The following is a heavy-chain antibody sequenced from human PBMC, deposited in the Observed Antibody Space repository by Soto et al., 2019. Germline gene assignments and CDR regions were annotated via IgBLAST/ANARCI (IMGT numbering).Heavy chain of an antibody. Sequence: QVQLVQSGAEVKKPGASVKVSCKASGYTFTSYAMHWVRQAPGQRLEWMGWINAGNGNTKYSQKFQGRVTNTRDTSASTAYMELSSLRSEDTAVYYCARWIDYYDSSGYYDEAYFDYWGQGTLVTVSS. D-gene: IGHD3-22*01. J-gene: IGHJ4*02. CDR2: INAGNGNT. CDR3: ARWIDYYDSSGYYDEAYFDY. V-gene: IGHV1-3*01. CDR1: GYTFTSYA.